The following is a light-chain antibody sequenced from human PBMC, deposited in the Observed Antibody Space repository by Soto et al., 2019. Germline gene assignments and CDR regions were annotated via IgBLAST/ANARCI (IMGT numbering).Light chain of an antibody. CDR1: RDISNY. J-gene: IGKJ2*01. Sequence: DIQMTQYPSSLSASVGDRVTITCQASRDISNYLNWYQQKPGKAPTLLIYDVSNLESGVPSRFSGGGTGTHFTLIINSLRPEDFATYYCQHYDSVPYTFGQGTRLENK. V-gene: IGKV1-33*01. CDR3: QHYDSVPYT. CDR2: DVS.